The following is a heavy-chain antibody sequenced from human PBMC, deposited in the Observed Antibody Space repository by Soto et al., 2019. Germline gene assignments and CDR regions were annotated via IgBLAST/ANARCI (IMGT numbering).Heavy chain of an antibody. V-gene: IGHV1-69*13. D-gene: IGHD5-18*01. Sequence: SVKVSCKASGGTFSSYAISWVRQAPGQGLEWMGGIIPIFSTADYAQKFQGRVTITADESTSTAYMELSSLRSEDTAVYYCARDAGYSYAYNYFDPWGQGTLVTVSS. CDR1: GGTFSSYA. CDR3: ARDAGYSYAYNYFDP. J-gene: IGHJ5*02. CDR2: IIPIFSTA.